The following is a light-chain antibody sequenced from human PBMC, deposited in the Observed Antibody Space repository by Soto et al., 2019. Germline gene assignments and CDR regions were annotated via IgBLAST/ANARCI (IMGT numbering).Light chain of an antibody. CDR3: AAWDDSLNGHV. J-gene: IGLJ3*02. CDR1: TSNIGNNA. CDR2: YDD. V-gene: IGLV1-36*01. Sequence: QSVLTQPPSVSEAPRQRVTISCSGGTSNIGNNAVNWYQQLPGKAPKLLIYYDDLLPSGVSDRFSGSKSGTSASLAISGLQSDDEADYYCAAWDDSLNGHVLGGGTQLTVL.